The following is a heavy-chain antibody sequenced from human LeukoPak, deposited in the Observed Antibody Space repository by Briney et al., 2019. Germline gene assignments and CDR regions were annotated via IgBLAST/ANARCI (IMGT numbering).Heavy chain of an antibody. CDR2: INPSGGST. CDR3: ARDNIAAADLNY. V-gene: IGHV1-46*01. Sequence: ASVKVSCKASGYTFTSYHMHWVRQAPGQGLEWMGIINPSGGSTSYAQKFQGRVTMTRDTSTSTVYMELSSLRSEDTAVYYCARDNIAAADLNYWGQGTLVTVSS. J-gene: IGHJ4*02. D-gene: IGHD6-13*01. CDR1: GYTFTSYH.